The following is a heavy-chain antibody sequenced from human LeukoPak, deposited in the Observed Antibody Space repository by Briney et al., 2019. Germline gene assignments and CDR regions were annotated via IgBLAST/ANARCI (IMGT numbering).Heavy chain of an antibody. CDR3: ARADGWLVGVSY. Sequence: GRSLRLSCAASGFTFSSYGMHWVRQAPGKGLEWVAVIWYDGSNKYYADSVKGRFTISRDNSKNTLYLQMNSLRAEDTAVYYCARADGWLVGVSYWGQGTLATVSS. V-gene: IGHV3-33*01. CDR2: IWYDGSNK. D-gene: IGHD6-19*01. CDR1: GFTFSSYG. J-gene: IGHJ4*02.